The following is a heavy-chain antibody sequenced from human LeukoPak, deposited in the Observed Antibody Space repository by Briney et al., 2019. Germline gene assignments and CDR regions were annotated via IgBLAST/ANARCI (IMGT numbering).Heavy chain of an antibody. CDR2: ISTSPNDI. V-gene: IGHV3-21*01. CDR3: ARGELSSDY. Sequence: GGSLRLSCAASGFTFSSYRMNGVRQAPGKGLEWVSCISTSPNDIYYADSVKGRFTISRDNAKNSLYLQMNSLRAEDTAVYYCARGELSSDYWGQGTLVTVSS. CDR1: GFTFSSYR. D-gene: IGHD1-7*01. J-gene: IGHJ4*02.